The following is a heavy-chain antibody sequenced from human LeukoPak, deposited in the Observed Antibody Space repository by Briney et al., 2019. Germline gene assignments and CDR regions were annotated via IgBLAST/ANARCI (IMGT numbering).Heavy chain of an antibody. CDR2: IKTDGTYT. V-gene: IGHV3-74*01. J-gene: IGHJ4*02. CDR3: VADLGDYADF. Sequence: GGSLRLSCAASGFTFSRYWMHWVRQAPGEGLVWVSRIKTDGTYTSNADSVRGRFTISRDNAKSTLYLQMNSLRVEDTAVYYCVADLGDYADFWGQGTLVTVSS. CDR1: GFTFSRYW.